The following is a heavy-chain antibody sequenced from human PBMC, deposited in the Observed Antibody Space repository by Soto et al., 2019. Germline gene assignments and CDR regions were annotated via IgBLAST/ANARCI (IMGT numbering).Heavy chain of an antibody. V-gene: IGHV3-11*01. CDR3: ARRGTELLWFGETDH. Sequence: SGGSLRLSCAASGFTFIGYYMTWIRQAPGKGLEWVSYVSSTGSTIYYADSVKGRFTISRDNAKNSLFLQMNSLRAEDTAVYYCARRGTELLWFGETDHWGPGTLVTVSS. CDR2: VSSTGSTI. J-gene: IGHJ4*02. CDR1: GFTFIGYY. D-gene: IGHD3-10*01.